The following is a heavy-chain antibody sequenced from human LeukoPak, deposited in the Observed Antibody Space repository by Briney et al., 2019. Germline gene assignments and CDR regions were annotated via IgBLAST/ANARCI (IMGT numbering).Heavy chain of an antibody. CDR3: TRTYYYDSSGYDTDFDY. D-gene: IGHD3-22*01. CDR2: IRSKADSYAT. Sequence: GGSLRLSCAASGFTFSGSTMHWVRQASGKGLEWVGRIRSKADSYATAYAASAKGRFTISREDSKSTAYLQMNSLKTEDTAVYYCTRTYYYDSSGYDTDFDYWGQGTLATVSS. V-gene: IGHV3-73*01. J-gene: IGHJ4*02. CDR1: GFTFSGST.